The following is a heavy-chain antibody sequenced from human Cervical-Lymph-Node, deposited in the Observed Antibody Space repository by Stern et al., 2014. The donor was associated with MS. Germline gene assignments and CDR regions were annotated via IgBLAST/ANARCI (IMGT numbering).Heavy chain of an antibody. CDR2: VSPNNGDA. CDR3: ARGTHATATTAFDY. Sequence: VHLVESGAEVKKPGASVKVSCKASGYSFTDYYIHWVRQAPGQGLEWVGRVSPNNGDANYQGRVTMTRDTSINTVYMELNRVTSDDSAVYFCARGTHATATTAFDYWGQGTLVTVSS. V-gene: IGHV1-2*06. CDR1: GYSFTDYY. D-gene: IGHD4-17*01. J-gene: IGHJ4*02.